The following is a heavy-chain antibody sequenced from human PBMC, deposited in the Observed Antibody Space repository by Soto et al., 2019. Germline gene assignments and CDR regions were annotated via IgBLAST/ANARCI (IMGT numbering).Heavy chain of an antibody. CDR1: GFTFSSYA. CDR3: ATGSAWFGELFSGMDV. J-gene: IGHJ6*02. CDR2: LSGSGGTT. D-gene: IGHD3-10*01. V-gene: IGHV3-23*01. Sequence: EVQLLESGGGLVQPGGSLRLSCAASGFTFSSYAMTWVRRAPGKGLEWLSALSGSGGTTYYAASVKGRFTISRDNSRNTVYLQMSSLRAEDTAVYYCATGSAWFGELFSGMDVWGQGTTVTVSS.